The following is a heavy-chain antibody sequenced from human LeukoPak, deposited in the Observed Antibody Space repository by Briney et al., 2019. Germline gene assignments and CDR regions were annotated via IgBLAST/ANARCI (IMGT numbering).Heavy chain of an antibody. CDR1: GFTFSSYA. CDR3: ARAPYDSSGISFDY. J-gene: IGHJ4*02. V-gene: IGHV3-30-3*01. Sequence: GGSLRLSCAASGFTFSSYAMYWVRQAPGKGLEWVAVISYDGSNKYYADSVKGRFTISRDNSKNTLYLQMNSLRAEDTAVYYCARAPYDSSGISFDYWGQGTLVTVSS. D-gene: IGHD3-22*01. CDR2: ISYDGSNK.